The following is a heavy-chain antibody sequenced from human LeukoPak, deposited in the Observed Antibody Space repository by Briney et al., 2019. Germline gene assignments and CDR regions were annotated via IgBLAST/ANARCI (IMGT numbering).Heavy chain of an antibody. V-gene: IGHV3-21*01. J-gene: IGHJ4*02. CDR3: ASQDRGGYDGPVDY. CDR1: GFTLSSHS. CDR2: ISSSSGYI. D-gene: IGHD5-12*01. Sequence: GGSLRLSCAASGFTLSSHSMNWVRKAPGKGLEWVSSISSSSGYIYYAAAVKGRFTISRDNAKNSLYLQMNSLRAEDTAVYYCASQDRGGYDGPVDYWGQGTLVTVSS.